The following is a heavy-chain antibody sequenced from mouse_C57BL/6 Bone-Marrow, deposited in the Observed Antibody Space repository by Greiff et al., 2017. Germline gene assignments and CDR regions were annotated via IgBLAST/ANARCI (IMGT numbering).Heavy chain of an antibody. V-gene: IGHV1-81*01. CDR3: ARSGRLRRGYAMDY. CDR2: IYPRSGNT. J-gene: IGHJ4*01. CDR1: GYTFTSYG. Sequence: VKLMESGAELARPGASVKLSCKASGYTFTSYGISWVKQRTGQGLEWIGAIYPRSGNTYYNEKFKGKATLTADKSSSTAYMELRSLTSEDSAVYFCARSGRLRRGYAMDYWGQGTSVTVSS. D-gene: IGHD2-4*01.